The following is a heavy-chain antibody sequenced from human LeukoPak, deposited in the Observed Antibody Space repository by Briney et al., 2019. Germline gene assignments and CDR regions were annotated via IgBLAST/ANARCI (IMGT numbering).Heavy chain of an antibody. CDR2: IYYSGST. CDR3: ARVTSGYYTAGAFDI. CDR1: GGSISSGDYY. J-gene: IGHJ3*02. D-gene: IGHD3-3*01. Sequence: PSQTLSLTCTVSGGSISSGDYYWSWIRQPPGKGLEWIGYIYYSGSTYYNPSLKSRVTISLDTSKNQFSLKLSSVTAADTAVYYCARVTSGYYTAGAFDIWGQGTMVTVSS. V-gene: IGHV4-30-4*08.